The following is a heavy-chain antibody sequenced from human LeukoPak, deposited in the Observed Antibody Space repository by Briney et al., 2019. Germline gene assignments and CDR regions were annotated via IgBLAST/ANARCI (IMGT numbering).Heavy chain of an antibody. CDR3: TRGLLGIDY. J-gene: IGHJ4*02. CDR1: GFTLSSYW. CDR2: IDTDASKR. D-gene: IGHD2-8*02. V-gene: IGHV3-74*01. Sequence: GGSLRLSCAASGFTLSSYWMHWVRQVPGKGLVWVSRIDTDASKRNYADSVKGRFTISRDNAKNTLYLQMNSLRAEDTAVYYCTRGLLGIDYWGQGTLVTVSS.